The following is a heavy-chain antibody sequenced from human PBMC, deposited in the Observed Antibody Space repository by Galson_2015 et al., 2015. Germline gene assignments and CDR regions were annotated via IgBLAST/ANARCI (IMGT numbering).Heavy chain of an antibody. Sequence: SLRLSCAASGFTFSSYGMHWVRQAPGKGLEWVAVIWYDGSNKYYADSVKGRFTISRDNSKNTLYLQMNSLRAEDTAVYYCARDPIIAAAGSFFTYYFDYWGQGTLVTVSS. D-gene: IGHD6-13*01. CDR1: GFTFSSYG. CDR2: IWYDGSNK. J-gene: IGHJ4*02. CDR3: ARDPIIAAAGSFFTYYFDY. V-gene: IGHV3-33*08.